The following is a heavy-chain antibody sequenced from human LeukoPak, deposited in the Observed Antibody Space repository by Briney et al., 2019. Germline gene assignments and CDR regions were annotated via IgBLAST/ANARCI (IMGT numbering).Heavy chain of an antibody. J-gene: IGHJ3*02. CDR2: ISAYNGNT. CDR1: GYTFTSYG. Sequence: ASVKVSCKASGYTFTSYGISWVRQAPGQGLEWMGWISAYNGNTNYAQRLQGRVNMTTDTSTSTAYMELRSLRSDDTAVYYCARDDYGGNSGSFDIWGQGTMVTVSS. CDR3: ARDDYGGNSGSFDI. D-gene: IGHD4-23*01. V-gene: IGHV1-18*01.